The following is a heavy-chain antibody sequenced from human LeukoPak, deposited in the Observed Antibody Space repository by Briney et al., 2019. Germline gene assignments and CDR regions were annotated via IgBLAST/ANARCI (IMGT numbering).Heavy chain of an antibody. CDR2: IFHSGNS. CDR1: SYSISSGSY. Sequence: SETLSLTCAVSSYSISSGSYWGWIRQSPGKGLEWVGSIFHSGNSYYNPSLKSRLTMSVDTSKNQFSLKLTSVTAADTALYYCARVTYVDDMLYQYFNYWGQGILVTVSS. J-gene: IGHJ4*02. V-gene: IGHV4-38-2*01. CDR3: ARVTYVDDMLYQYFNY. D-gene: IGHD4-17*01.